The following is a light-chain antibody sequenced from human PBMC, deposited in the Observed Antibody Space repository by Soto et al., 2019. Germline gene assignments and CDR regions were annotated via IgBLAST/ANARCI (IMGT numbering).Light chain of an antibody. V-gene: IGLV2-14*01. J-gene: IGLJ1*01. CDR2: DVS. CDR3: SPYTSSSTLYV. Sequence: QAALTQPASVYGSPGQSITISCTGTSSDVGGYNYVSWYQQHPGKAPKLMIYDVSNRPSGVSNRFSGSKSGNTASLTISGLQAEDEADYYCSPYTSSSTLYVFGTGTKVTVL. CDR1: SSDVGGYNY.